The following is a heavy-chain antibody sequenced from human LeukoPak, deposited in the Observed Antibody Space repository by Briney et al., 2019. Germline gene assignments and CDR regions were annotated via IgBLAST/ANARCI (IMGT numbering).Heavy chain of an antibody. D-gene: IGHD5-24*01. V-gene: IGHV4-59*08. CDR1: GGSISSYY. CDR3: ARRSRMTTIDAFDI. J-gene: IGHJ3*02. CDR2: IYYSGST. Sequence: SETLSLTCTVSGGSISSYYWSWIRQPPGKGLEWIGYIYYSGSTNYNPSLKSRVTISVDTSKNQFFLKLSSVTAADTPVYYCARRSRMTTIDAFDIWGQGTMVTVSS.